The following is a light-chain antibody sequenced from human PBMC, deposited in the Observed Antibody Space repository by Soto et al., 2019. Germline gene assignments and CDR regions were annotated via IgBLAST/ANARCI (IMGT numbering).Light chain of an antibody. CDR1: QGISNY. J-gene: IGKJ5*01. CDR3: QKYSSVIT. Sequence: DIQMTQSPASLSASVGDRVTITCRASQGISNYLAWYQQKPGKVPKLLIYAASTLQSGVPSRFSGSGSGTDFTLTITSLQPEDVATYYCQKYSSVITFGQGTRLAIK. V-gene: IGKV1-27*01. CDR2: AAS.